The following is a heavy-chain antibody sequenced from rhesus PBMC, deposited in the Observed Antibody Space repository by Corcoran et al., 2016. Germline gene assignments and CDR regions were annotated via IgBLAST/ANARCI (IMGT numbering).Heavy chain of an antibody. CDR2: INGKSGST. CDR1: GGSFSSYW. J-gene: IGHJ4*01. D-gene: IGHD6-25*01. Sequence: QVQLQESGPGLVKPSETLSLTCAVSGGSFSSYWWSGIRQPPGKVLEWIGEINGKSGSTEYNPSLKSRVTISKDTSKNQFSLKLSSVTAADTAVYYCARAPGMAAATQYWGQGVLVTVSS. CDR3: ARAPGMAAATQY. V-gene: IGHV4-80*01.